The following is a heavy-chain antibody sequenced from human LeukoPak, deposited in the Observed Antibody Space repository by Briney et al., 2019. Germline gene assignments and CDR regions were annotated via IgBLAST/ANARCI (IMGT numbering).Heavy chain of an antibody. Sequence: GGSLRPSCAASGFTVSSNYMSWVRQAPGKGLEWVSVIYSGGSTYYADSVKGRFTISRDNSKNTLYLQMNSLRAEDTAVYYCARDYYDSSGYFNYFDYWGQGTMVTVSS. D-gene: IGHD3-22*01. CDR1: GFTVSSNY. V-gene: IGHV3-53*01. CDR2: IYSGGST. J-gene: IGHJ4*02. CDR3: ARDYYDSSGYFNYFDY.